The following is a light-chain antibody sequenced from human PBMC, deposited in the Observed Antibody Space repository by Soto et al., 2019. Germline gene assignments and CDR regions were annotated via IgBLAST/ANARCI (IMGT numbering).Light chain of an antibody. CDR1: SSXVGGYNY. CDR3: TSFTTISTWV. V-gene: IGLV2-14*01. CDR2: EVS. Sequence: QSVLTQPASVSGSPGQSITISCTGXSSXVGGYNYVSWFQQHPGKAPKLKIYEVSNRPSGVSNRFSGSKSGNTASLTISELQAEDEADYYCTSFTTISTWVFGGGTKLTVL. J-gene: IGLJ3*02.